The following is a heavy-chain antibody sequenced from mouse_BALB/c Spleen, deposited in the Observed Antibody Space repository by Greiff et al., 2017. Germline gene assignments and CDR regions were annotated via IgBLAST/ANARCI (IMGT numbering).Heavy chain of an antibody. V-gene: IGHV1-87*01. CDR1: GYTFTSYW. Sequence: VQLQQSGAELARPGASVKLSCKASGYTFTSYWMQWVKQRPGQGLEWIGAIYPGDGDTRYTQKFKGKATLTADKSSSTAYMQLSSLASEDSAVYYCAVYWAYWGQGTLVTVSA. CDR2: IYPGDGDT. D-gene: IGHD2-1*01. CDR3: AVYWAY. J-gene: IGHJ3*01.